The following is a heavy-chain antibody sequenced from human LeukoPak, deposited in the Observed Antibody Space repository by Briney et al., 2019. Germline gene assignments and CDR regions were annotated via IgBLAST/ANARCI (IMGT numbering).Heavy chain of an antibody. Sequence: ASVKVSCKASGYTFTSYDINWVRQATGQGLEWMGWMNPNSGNTGYAQKFQGRVTMTRNTSISTAYMELSSLRSEDTAVYYCARARSWFGEAGVDYWGQGTLVTVSS. CDR1: GYTFTSYD. D-gene: IGHD3-10*01. CDR2: MNPNSGNT. J-gene: IGHJ4*02. V-gene: IGHV1-8*01. CDR3: ARARSWFGEAGVDY.